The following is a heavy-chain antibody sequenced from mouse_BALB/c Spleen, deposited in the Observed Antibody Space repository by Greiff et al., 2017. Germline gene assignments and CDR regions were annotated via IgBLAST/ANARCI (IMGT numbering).Heavy chain of an antibody. D-gene: IGHD1-1*01. Sequence: VQLKQSGPELVKPGASVKMSCKASGYTFTSYVMHWVKQKPGQGLEWIGYINPYNDGTKYNEKFKGKATLTSDKSSSTAYMELSSLTSEDSAVYYCAREGLITTVVARYFDVWGAGTTVTVSS. CDR3: AREGLITTVVARYFDV. CDR1: GYTFTSYV. V-gene: IGHV1-14*01. J-gene: IGHJ1*01. CDR2: INPYNDGT.